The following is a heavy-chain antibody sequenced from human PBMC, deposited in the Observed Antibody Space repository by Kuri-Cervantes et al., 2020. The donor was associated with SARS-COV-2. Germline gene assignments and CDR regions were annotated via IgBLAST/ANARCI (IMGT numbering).Heavy chain of an antibody. CDR3: LNWVFGLYGKDA. Sequence: GESLKISCSASGFTFSNYAMHWVREAPGGGLEYVSAISSNGASAYNADSVKGRFTVSRDNSKNTVYLHMTGLRTEHTAVYYCLNWVFGLYGKDAWGQGTTVTVSS. J-gene: IGHJ6*02. CDR1: GFTFSNYA. D-gene: IGHD3-16*01. CDR2: ISSNGASA. V-gene: IGHV3-64D*08.